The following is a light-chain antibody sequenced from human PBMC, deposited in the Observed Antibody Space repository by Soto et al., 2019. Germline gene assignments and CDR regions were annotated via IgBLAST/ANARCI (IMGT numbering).Light chain of an antibody. V-gene: IGKV2-28*01. CDR1: QSLLHSNGYNY. CDR2: LGS. CDR3: MQALQTPWT. Sequence: DIVMTQSPLSLPVTPGEPAPISCRSSQSLLHSNGYNYLDWYLQKPGQSPQLVIYLGSNRSSGVPDRFSGSGSGTDFTLKISRVEAEDVGVYYCMQALQTPWTFGQGTKVEIK. J-gene: IGKJ1*01.